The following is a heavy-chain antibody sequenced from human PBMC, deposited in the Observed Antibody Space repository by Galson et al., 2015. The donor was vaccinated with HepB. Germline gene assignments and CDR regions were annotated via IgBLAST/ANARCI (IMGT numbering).Heavy chain of an antibody. Sequence: SLRLSCAASGFTFSSYSMNWVRQAPGKGLEWVSSISSSSSYIYYADSVKGRFTISRDNAKNSLYLQMNSLRAEDTAVYYGARDHPPLLEIDYWGQGTLVTVSS. D-gene: IGHD1-26*01. CDR1: GFTFSSYS. V-gene: IGHV3-21*01. CDR2: ISSSSSYI. J-gene: IGHJ4*02. CDR3: ARDHPPLLEIDY.